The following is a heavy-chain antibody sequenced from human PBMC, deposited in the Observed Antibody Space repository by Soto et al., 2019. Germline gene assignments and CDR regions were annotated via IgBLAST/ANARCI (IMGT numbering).Heavy chain of an antibody. CDR3: ARSGSRGHLRDWFDP. J-gene: IGHJ5*02. Sequence: LPLTGSAWGCTIYITIYCWLLVRQHARQGVEVIGLIYYIGRTYYSESLKSRVTISVDPSKNQIPLKVTSVTAADRAVYYCARSGSRGHLRDWFDPWGHGSLVTVSS. D-gene: IGHD3-10*01. V-gene: IGHV4-39*01. CDR2: IYYIGRT. CDR1: GCTIYITIYC.